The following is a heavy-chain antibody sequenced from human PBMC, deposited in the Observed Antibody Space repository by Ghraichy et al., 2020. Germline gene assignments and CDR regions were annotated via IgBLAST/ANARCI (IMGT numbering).Heavy chain of an antibody. V-gene: IGHV3-21*01. D-gene: IGHD4-17*01. CDR2: ISTLSTYI. Sequence: GGSLRLSCAASGFTFSSDTMNWVRQAPGKGLEWVSSISTLSTYIYYADSVRGRFTISRDNARNSLYLQMSSLRAEDTAVYYCARENRDYGDNGQYDVFDIWGQGTMVTVSS. CDR3: ARENRDYGDNGQYDVFDI. CDR1: GFTFSSDT. J-gene: IGHJ3*02.